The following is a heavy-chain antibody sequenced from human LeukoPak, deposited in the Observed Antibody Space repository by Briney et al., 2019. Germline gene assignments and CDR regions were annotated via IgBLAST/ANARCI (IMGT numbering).Heavy chain of an antibody. CDR1: GGSISSGGYY. J-gene: IGHJ5*02. V-gene: IGHV4-31*03. Sequence: SETLSLTCTASGGSISSGGYYWSWIRQHPGKGLEWIGYIYYSGSTYYNPSLKSRVTISVDTSKNQFSLKLSSVTAADTAVYYCARSTRNRLYNWFDPWGQGTLVTVSS. CDR3: ARSTRNRLYNWFDP. CDR2: IYYSGST. D-gene: IGHD5/OR15-5a*01.